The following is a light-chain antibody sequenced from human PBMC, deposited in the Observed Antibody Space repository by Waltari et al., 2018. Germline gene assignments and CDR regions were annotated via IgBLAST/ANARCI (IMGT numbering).Light chain of an antibody. CDR3: QHGYGTPLT. CDR1: ENVNNY. CDR2: KAS. J-gene: IGKJ4*01. V-gene: IGKV1-39*01. Sequence: DIQMTQSPSSLSASVGDRVTITCRASENVNNYLNWYQQKPGKAPQLLIYKASTLQSGLPSRFSGSGSGTDYTFTISSLQSEDVATYYCQHGYGTPLTFGGGTKVEIK.